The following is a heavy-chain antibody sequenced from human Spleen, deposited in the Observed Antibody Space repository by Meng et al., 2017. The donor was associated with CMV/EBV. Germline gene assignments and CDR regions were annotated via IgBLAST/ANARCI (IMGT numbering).Heavy chain of an antibody. V-gene: IGHV4-34*01. D-gene: IGHD4-11*01. CDR2: INHSGSS. J-gene: IGHJ4*02. CDR1: GASISSNY. Sequence: SETLSLTCTVSGASISSNYWSWSRRPPGKGLEWLGDINHSGSSNSNPSLKGRVAISVDTSKNQFSLRLTSVTAADTAVYYCARDRSTTVSTGVLDYWGQGALVTVSS. CDR3: ARDRSTTVSTGVLDY.